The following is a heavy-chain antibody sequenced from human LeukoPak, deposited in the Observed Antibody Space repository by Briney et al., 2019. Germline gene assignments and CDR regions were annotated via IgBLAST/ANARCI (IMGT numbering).Heavy chain of an antibody. CDR3: ARRAGAYSQPYVY. CDR1: GFTVSSNS. D-gene: IGHD4/OR15-4a*01. J-gene: IGHJ4*02. CDR2: IYSDNT. Sequence: GGSLRLSCTVSGFTVSSNSMSWVRQAPGQGLEWVSFIYSDNTHYSDSVKGRFTISRGNSKNTLYLQINSLRAVDTAVYYCARRAGAYSQPYVYRGQGSLVTVSS. V-gene: IGHV3-53*01.